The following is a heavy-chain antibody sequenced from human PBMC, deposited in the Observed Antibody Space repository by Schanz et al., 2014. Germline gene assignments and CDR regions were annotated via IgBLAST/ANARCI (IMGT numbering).Heavy chain of an antibody. D-gene: IGHD3-3*01. CDR1: GYTFTSYY. J-gene: IGHJ3*02. CDR2: MNPTTGNR. CDR3: VAEKRMESGTWAKAFDI. Sequence: QGQLVQSGAEVKKPGASVKVSCKASGYTFTSYYMHWVRQAPGQGLEWMGWMNPTTGNRGYAQNFQGRVTMSRDTSTTTVYMELSSLRSDDTAMYYCVAEKRMESGTWAKAFDIWGQGTWVTVSS. V-gene: IGHV1-46*01.